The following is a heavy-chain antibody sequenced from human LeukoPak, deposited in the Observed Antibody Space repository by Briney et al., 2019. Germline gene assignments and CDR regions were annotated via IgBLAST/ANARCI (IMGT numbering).Heavy chain of an antibody. CDR1: GFTFSGSA. V-gene: IGHV3-73*01. Sequence: GGSLRLSCAASGFTFSGSAMHWVRQASGKGLEWVGRIRSKANSYATAYAASVKGRFTISRDDSKNTAYLQMNSLKTEDTAVYYCTRLSTSGSYYGYWGQGTLVTVSS. J-gene: IGHJ4*02. D-gene: IGHD1-26*01. CDR3: TRLSTSGSYYGY. CDR2: IRSKANSYAT.